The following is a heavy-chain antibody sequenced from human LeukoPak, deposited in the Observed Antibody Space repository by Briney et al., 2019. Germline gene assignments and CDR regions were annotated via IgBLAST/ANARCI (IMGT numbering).Heavy chain of an antibody. CDR1: AGSISSYY. D-gene: IGHD5-12*01. V-gene: IGHV4-59*08. Sequence: PSETRSLTCTVSAGSISSYYWTWIRQPPGKGPEWIGNVHYSGNTNYNPSLKSRVTISVDTSNNHFSLKLRSVTAADTAVYYCARLVDSRLIDFWGQGSRLAVSS. CDR2: VHYSGNT. J-gene: IGHJ4*02. CDR3: ARLVDSRLIDF.